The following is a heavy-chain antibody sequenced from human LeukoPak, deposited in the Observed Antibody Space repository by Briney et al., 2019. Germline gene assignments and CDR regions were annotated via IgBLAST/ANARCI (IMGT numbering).Heavy chain of an antibody. D-gene: IGHD2-21*01. CDR1: GLTVSSNY. V-gene: IGHV3-66*02. CDR3: ARDSDDYGDY. J-gene: IGHJ4*02. CDR2: IYSGGST. Sequence: PGGSLRLSCAAPGLTVSSNYMSWVRQAPGKGLEWVSVIYSGGSTYYADSVKGRFTISRDNSKNTLYLQMNSLRAEDTAVYYCARDSDDYGDYWGQGTLVTVSS.